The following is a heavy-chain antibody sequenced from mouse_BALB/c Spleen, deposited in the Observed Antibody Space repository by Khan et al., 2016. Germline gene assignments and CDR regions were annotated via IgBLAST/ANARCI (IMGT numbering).Heavy chain of an antibody. CDR2: INTETGEP. CDR3: ARRYGNYVGAMDY. J-gene: IGHJ4*01. Sequence: QIQFVQSGPELKKPGETVKISCKASGYTFTDYSMHWVKQAPGKGLKWMGWINTETGEPTYADDFKGRFAFSLETSASTAYLQINNLKNEDTATYFCARRYGNYVGAMDYWGQGTSVTVSS. V-gene: IGHV9-2-1*01. D-gene: IGHD2-1*01. CDR1: GYTFTDYS.